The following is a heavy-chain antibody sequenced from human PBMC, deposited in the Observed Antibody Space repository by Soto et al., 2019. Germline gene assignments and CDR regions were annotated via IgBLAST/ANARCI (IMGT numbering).Heavy chain of an antibody. Sequence: PSETLSLTCAVYGGSFSGYYWSWIRQPPGKGLEWIGEINHSGSTNYNPSLKSRVTISVDTSKNQFSLKLSSVTAADTAVYYCARGPGIPATDDPPGDYWGQGTLVTVSS. CDR1: GGSFSGYY. CDR3: ARGPGIPATDDPPGDY. V-gene: IGHV4-34*01. D-gene: IGHD6-13*01. CDR2: INHSGST. J-gene: IGHJ4*02.